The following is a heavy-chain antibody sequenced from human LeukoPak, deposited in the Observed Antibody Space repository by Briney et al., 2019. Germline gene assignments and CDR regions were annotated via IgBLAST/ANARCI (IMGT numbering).Heavy chain of an antibody. D-gene: IGHD3-10*01. CDR1: GGSISSGGHY. Sequence: PSETLSLTCTVSGGSISSGGHYWSWIRQHPGKGLEWIGYIYYSGSTYYNPSLKSRVTISVDTSKNQFSLKLSSVTAADTAVYYCARADYYGSGSYMASDIWGQGTMVTVSS. V-gene: IGHV4-31*03. CDR3: ARADYYGSGSYMASDI. J-gene: IGHJ3*02. CDR2: IYYSGST.